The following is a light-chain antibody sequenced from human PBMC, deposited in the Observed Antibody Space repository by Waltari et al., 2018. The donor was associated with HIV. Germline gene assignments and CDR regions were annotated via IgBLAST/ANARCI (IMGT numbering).Light chain of an antibody. Sequence: DIQLTQSPSSLSASIGDRVTITCRSSQSISSFLNWYQQRPGKGPNLLIYRASTLQNGVPPRFIGSGSGTDFTLTISSLQPEDFATYFCQQSYSTRYTFGQGTKLEIK. V-gene: IGKV1-39*01. CDR1: QSISSF. CDR3: QQSYSTRYT. CDR2: RAS. J-gene: IGKJ2*01.